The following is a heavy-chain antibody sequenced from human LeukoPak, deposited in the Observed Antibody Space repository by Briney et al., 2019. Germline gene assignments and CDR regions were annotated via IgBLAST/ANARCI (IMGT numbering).Heavy chain of an antibody. J-gene: IGHJ2*01. CDR1: GGSISSNGYY. D-gene: IGHD6-19*01. CDR3: ASNQWPSWYFDL. V-gene: IGHV4-39*07. CDR2: IYYSGST. Sequence: SETLSLTCSVSGGSISSNGYYCGWIRQPPGKGLEWIGGIYYSGSTFDNPSLKSRVTISLDKSRNQFSLKLSSVTAADTAVYYCASNQWPSWYFDLWGRGTLVTVSA.